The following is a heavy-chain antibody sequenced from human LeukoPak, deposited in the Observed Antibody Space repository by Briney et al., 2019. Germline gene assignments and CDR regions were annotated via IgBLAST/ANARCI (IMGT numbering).Heavy chain of an antibody. CDR3: ARDFPLGAYYYDSSGYPYFDY. J-gene: IGHJ4*02. V-gene: IGHV3-20*04. CDR1: GFTFDDYG. Sequence: GGSLRLSCAASGFTFDDYGMSWVRQAPGKGLEWVSGINWNGGSTGYADSVKGRFTISRDNAKNSLYLQMNSLRAEDTPLYYCARDFPLGAYYYDSSGYPYFDYWGQGTLVTVSS. D-gene: IGHD3-22*01. CDR2: INWNGGST.